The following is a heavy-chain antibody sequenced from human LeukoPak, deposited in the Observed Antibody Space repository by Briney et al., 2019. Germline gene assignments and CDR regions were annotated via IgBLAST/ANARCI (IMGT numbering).Heavy chain of an antibody. D-gene: IGHD6-19*01. Sequence: ASVKVSCKASGYTFTSYAMHWARQAPGQRLEWMGWINAGNGNTKYSQKFQGRVTITRDTSASTAYMELSSLRSEDTAVYYCARVPIAVAGPFDYWGQGTLVTVSS. CDR1: GYTFTSYA. J-gene: IGHJ4*02. CDR2: INAGNGNT. CDR3: ARVPIAVAGPFDY. V-gene: IGHV1-3*01.